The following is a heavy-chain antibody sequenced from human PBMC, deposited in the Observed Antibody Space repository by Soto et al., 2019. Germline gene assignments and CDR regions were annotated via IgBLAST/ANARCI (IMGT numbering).Heavy chain of an antibody. CDR1: GFTFSSYW. Sequence: GGSLRLSCAASGFTFSSYWMSWVRQAPGKGLEWVANIKQDGSEKYYVDSVKGRFTISRDNAKNSLYLQMNSLRAEDTAVYYCASVLGVDGFGYMDVWGKGTTVTVSS. CDR3: ASVLGVDGFGYMDV. D-gene: IGHD3-10*01. CDR2: IKQDGSEK. J-gene: IGHJ6*03. V-gene: IGHV3-7*01.